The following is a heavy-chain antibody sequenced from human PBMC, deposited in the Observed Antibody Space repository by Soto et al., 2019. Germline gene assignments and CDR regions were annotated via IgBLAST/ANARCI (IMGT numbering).Heavy chain of an antibody. J-gene: IGHJ4*02. CDR3: ARLHFEVAGPIDY. Sequence: QLQLQESGPGLVKPSETLSLTCTVSGGSISSSSYYWGWIRQPPGKGLEWIGSIYYSGSTYYNPSLKRRVTISVDTSKNQFSLKLSSVTAADTAVYYCARLHFEVAGPIDYWGQGTLVTVSS. V-gene: IGHV4-39*01. CDR1: GGSISSSSYY. D-gene: IGHD6-19*01. CDR2: IYYSGST.